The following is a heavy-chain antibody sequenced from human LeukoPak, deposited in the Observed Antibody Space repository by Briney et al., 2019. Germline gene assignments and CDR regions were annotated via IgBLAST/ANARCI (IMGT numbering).Heavy chain of an antibody. Sequence: SQTLSLTFDISGDSVSSNSAAWNWIRQSPSRGLEWRGRTYYRSKWYNDYEVSVKSRITINSDTSTTQFSLQVNSVTPEDTAVYYCARSTRYSSGWTFDYWGQGTLVTVSS. V-gene: IGHV6-1*01. J-gene: IGHJ4*02. CDR1: GDSVSSNSAA. D-gene: IGHD6-19*01. CDR2: TYYRSKWYN. CDR3: ARSTRYSSGWTFDY.